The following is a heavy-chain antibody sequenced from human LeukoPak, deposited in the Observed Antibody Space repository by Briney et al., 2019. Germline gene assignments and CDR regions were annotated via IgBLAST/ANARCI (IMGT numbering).Heavy chain of an antibody. CDR3: AKMGDLNYFDY. Sequence: PGGSLRLSCAASGFTFSSYEMNWVRQAPGKGLEWVSYISSSGSTIYYADSVKGRFTISRDNVKNSLYLQMNSLRAEDTAVYYCAKMGDLNYFDYWGQGTLVTVSS. J-gene: IGHJ4*02. V-gene: IGHV3-48*03. CDR1: GFTFSSYE. D-gene: IGHD3-16*01. CDR2: ISSSGSTI.